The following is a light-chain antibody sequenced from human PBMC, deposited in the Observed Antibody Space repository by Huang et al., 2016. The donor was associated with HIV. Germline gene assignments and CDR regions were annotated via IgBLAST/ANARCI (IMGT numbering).Light chain of an antibody. J-gene: IGKJ1*01. CDR1: QSISNY. Sequence: DIQMTQSPASLSASVGDRVTITCRATQSISNYVNWYQQKPGKAPTLLIYGASTLQSGVPSRFSGSGSGTDFTLTISRLQPEDFTTYYCQQSYNTPPTFGQGTKVEI. CDR3: QQSYNTPPT. CDR2: GAS. V-gene: IGKV1-39*01.